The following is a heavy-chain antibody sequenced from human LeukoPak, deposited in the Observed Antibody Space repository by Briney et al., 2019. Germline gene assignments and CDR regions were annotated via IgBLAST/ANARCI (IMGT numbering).Heavy chain of an antibody. CDR3: ARDGYGSGSYGWFDP. D-gene: IGHD3-10*01. CDR2: IYSGST. Sequence: PSETLSLTCSVSGASITSSYWSWIRQTPGKGLEWIGNIYSGSTNYNPSFESRVTVSLDTSKNHFSLRLTSVTAGDTALYYCARDGYGSGSYGWFDPWGQGTLVTVSS. J-gene: IGHJ5*02. V-gene: IGHV4-59*01. CDR1: GASITSSY.